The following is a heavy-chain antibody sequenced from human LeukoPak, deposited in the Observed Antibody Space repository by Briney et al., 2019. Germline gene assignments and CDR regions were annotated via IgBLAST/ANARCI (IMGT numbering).Heavy chain of an antibody. CDR2: IIPIFGTA. CDR1: GGTFSSYA. J-gene: IGHJ4*02. Sequence: SVKVSCKASGGTFSSYAISWVRQAPGQGLEWMGGIIPIFGTANYAQKFQGRVTITADESTSTAYMELSSLRSEDTAVYYCARDGRPCSGGSCYWGGRNYFDYWGQGTLVTVSS. D-gene: IGHD2-15*01. V-gene: IGHV1-69*13. CDR3: ARDGRPCSGGSCYWGGRNYFDY.